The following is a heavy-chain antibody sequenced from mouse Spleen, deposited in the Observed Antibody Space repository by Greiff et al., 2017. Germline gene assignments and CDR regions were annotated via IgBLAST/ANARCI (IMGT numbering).Heavy chain of an antibody. V-gene: IGHV1-69*01. CDR3: ARWGRIYYDYDVGDY. D-gene: IGHD2-4*01. Sequence: QVQLKQPGAELVMPGASVKLSCKASGYTFTSYWMHWVKQRPGQGLEWIGEIDPSDSYTNYNQKFKGKATLTVDKSSSTAYMQLSSLTSEDSAVYYCARWGRIYYDYDVGDYWGQGTTLTVSS. J-gene: IGHJ2*01. CDR1: GYTFTSYW. CDR2: IDPSDSYT.